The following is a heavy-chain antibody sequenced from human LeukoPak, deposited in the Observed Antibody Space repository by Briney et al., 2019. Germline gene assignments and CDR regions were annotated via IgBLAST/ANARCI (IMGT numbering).Heavy chain of an antibody. V-gene: IGHV4-30-4*01. CDR1: GGSISSGDYY. CDR2: IYYSGST. Sequence: SETLSLTCTVSGGSISSGDYYWSWIRQPPGKGLEWIGYIYYSGSTYYNPSLKSRVTISVDTSKNQFSLKLSSVTAADTAVYYCARDSSGYYYERGLAFDIWGQGTMVTVSS. J-gene: IGHJ3*02. D-gene: IGHD3-22*01. CDR3: ARDSSGYYYERGLAFDI.